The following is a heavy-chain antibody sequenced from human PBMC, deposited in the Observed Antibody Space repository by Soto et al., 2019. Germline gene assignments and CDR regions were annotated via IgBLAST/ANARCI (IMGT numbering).Heavy chain of an antibody. CDR1: GFTFSSYA. V-gene: IGHV3-30-3*01. CDR2: ISYDGSNK. D-gene: IGHD1-1*01. J-gene: IGHJ2*01. CDR3: ARGDGTSGWYFDL. Sequence: QVQLVESGGGVVQPGRSLRLSCAASGFTFSSYAMHWVRQAPGKGLEWVAVISYDGSNKYYADSVKGRFTISRDNSKNTLYLQMNSLRAEDTAVYYCARGDGTSGWYFDLWGRGTLVTVSS.